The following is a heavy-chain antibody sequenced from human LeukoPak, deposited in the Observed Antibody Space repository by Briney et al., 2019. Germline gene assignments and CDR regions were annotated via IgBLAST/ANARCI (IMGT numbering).Heavy chain of an antibody. D-gene: IGHD3-10*01. CDR3: ASRDLYDSGTYDN. Sequence: PSETLSLTCGVSANSIRSSRYFRTWIRQPPGKGLEWIGAIYYSGNTHYNASLQSRVTISADTSKNQFALRLSSVTAADTAVYYCASRDLYDSGTYDNWGQGILVTVSS. V-gene: IGHV4-39*01. J-gene: IGHJ4*02. CDR2: IYYSGNT. CDR1: ANSIRSSRYF.